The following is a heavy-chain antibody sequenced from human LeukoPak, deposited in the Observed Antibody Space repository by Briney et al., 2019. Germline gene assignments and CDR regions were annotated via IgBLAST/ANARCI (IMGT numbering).Heavy chain of an antibody. CDR3: ARDRRNYDSSGYYFDY. CDR2: IYSGGST. CDR1: GFTFSSYS. J-gene: IGHJ4*02. D-gene: IGHD3-22*01. V-gene: IGHV3-66*01. Sequence: GGPLRLSCAASGFTFSSYSMNWVRQAPGKGLEWVPVIYSGGSTYYADSVKGRFTISRDNSKNTLYLQMNSLRAEDTAVYYCARDRRNYDSSGYYFDYWGQGTLVTVSS.